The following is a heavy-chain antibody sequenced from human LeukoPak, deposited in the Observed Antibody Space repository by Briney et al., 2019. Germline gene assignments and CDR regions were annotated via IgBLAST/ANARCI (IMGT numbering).Heavy chain of an antibody. J-gene: IGHJ4*02. CDR1: GFTFSSYE. V-gene: IGHV3-48*03. CDR2: ISSSGSTI. CDR3: ARALHSGSSRAEGY. Sequence: GGSLRLSCAASGFTFSSYEMNWVRQATGKGLEWVSYISSSGSTIYYADSAKGRFTISRDNAKNSLYLQMNSLRAEDTAVYYCARALHSGSSRAEGYWGQGTLVTVSS. D-gene: IGHD5-12*01.